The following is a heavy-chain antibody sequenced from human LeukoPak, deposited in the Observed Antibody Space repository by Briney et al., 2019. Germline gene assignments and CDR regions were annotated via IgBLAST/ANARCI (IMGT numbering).Heavy chain of an antibody. Sequence: ASVKVSCKASGYTFTSYDINWIRQATAQGLEWMGWMNPNSGNTGYAQKFQGRVTMTRTISISTAYMELSSLRYEDTAVYYCASSDDFWSGYYGYWGQGTLVTVSS. CDR1: GYTFTSYD. CDR2: MNPNSGNT. D-gene: IGHD3-3*01. J-gene: IGHJ4*02. CDR3: ASSDDFWSGYYGY. V-gene: IGHV1-8*01.